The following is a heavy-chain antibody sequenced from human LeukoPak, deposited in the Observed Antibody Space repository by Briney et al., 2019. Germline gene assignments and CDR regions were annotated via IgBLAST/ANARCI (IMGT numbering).Heavy chain of an antibody. J-gene: IGHJ4*02. CDR3: ARDSVTAKAFDY. D-gene: IGHD2-21*02. Sequence: GGSLRLSCAASGFTFSSYWMHWVRQAPGMGLLWVSRINSDGRSTNYADSVKGRFTISRDNAKNTVYLQMNSLRAEDTAVYYCARDSVTAKAFDYWGQGTLVTVSS. V-gene: IGHV3-74*01. CDR1: GFTFSSYW. CDR2: INSDGRST.